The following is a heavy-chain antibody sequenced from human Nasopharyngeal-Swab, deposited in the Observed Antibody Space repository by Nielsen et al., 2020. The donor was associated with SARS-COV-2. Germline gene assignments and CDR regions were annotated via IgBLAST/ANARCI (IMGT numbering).Heavy chain of an antibody. V-gene: IGHV3-74*01. J-gene: IGHJ3*02. D-gene: IGHD3-16*01. CDR2: MNSDGSRT. CDR1: GFTFSSYW. Sequence: GGSLRLSCAASGFTFSSYWMHWVRQAPGEGLAWVSRMNSDGSRTNYADSVKGRFTISRDNAKKTLYLQMNSLRAEDTAVYYCARVDVHDAFDIWGQGTMVTVSS. CDR3: ARVDVHDAFDI.